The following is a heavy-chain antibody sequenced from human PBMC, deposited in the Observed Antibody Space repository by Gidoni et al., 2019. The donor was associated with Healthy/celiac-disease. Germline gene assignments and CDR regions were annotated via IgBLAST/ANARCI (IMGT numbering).Heavy chain of an antibody. CDR2: IYWDDDK. Sequence: QITLTASGPTLVTHTQPLTLPCTFSGFSLSTSGVGVGWIRHPPGKALEWLALIYWDDDKRYSPSLKSRLTITKDTSKNQVVLTMTNMDPVDTATYYCAHSSGYSYAYTFDYWGQGTLVTVSS. CDR1: GFSLSTSGVG. D-gene: IGHD5-18*01. CDR3: AHSSGYSYAYTFDY. J-gene: IGHJ4*02. V-gene: IGHV2-5*02.